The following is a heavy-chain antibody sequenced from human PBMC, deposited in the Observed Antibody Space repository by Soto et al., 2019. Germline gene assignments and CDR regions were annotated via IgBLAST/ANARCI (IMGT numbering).Heavy chain of an antibody. Sequence: ASVKVSCKASGYTFTSYDMHWVRQAPGQRLEWMGWINAGNGNTKYSQKFQGRVTINPDTSKNQFSLHLNSVTLEDTAVYYCARSWFGHQVHWFDSWGQGTLVTVSS. V-gene: IGHV1-3*01. CDR1: GYTFTSYD. D-gene: IGHD3-16*01. CDR2: INAGNGNT. CDR3: ARSWFGHQVHWFDS. J-gene: IGHJ5*01.